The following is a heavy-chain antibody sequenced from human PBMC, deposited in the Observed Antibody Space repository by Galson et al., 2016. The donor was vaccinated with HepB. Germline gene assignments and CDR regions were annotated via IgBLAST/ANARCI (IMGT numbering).Heavy chain of an antibody. CDR3: ARSPNCRGPPPFDY. D-gene: IGHD2-15*01. V-gene: IGHV2-70*01. CDR1: GFSLTTSGMC. CDR2: IDWDEDK. Sequence: PALVTPPQTLTLTCTFSGFSLTTSGMCVSWIRQPPGKALEWLALIDWDEDKYYRTSLKTRLTISKDTSKNQVVLTMTNMDPVDTATYYCARSPNCRGPPPFDYWGQGTLATVSS. J-gene: IGHJ4*02.